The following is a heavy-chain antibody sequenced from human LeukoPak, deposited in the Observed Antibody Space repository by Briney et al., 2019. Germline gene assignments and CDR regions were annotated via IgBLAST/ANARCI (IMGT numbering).Heavy chain of an antibody. Sequence: GGSLRLSCAASGFTFSNYGMSWVRQAPGKGLEWVSTISGSGGNTYYADSVKGRFTISRDNSKNTLYLQMNSLRAEDTAVYYCARRAGAYSHPYDYWGQGTLVTVSS. D-gene: IGHD4/OR15-4a*01. J-gene: IGHJ4*02. CDR2: ISGSGGNT. V-gene: IGHV3-23*01. CDR3: ARRAGAYSHPYDY. CDR1: GFTFSNYG.